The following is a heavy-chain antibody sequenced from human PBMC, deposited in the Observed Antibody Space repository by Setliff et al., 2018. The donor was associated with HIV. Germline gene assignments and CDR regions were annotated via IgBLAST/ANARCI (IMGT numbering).Heavy chain of an antibody. J-gene: IGHJ3*02. CDR1: GYTFTDNY. D-gene: IGHD3-22*01. Sequence: ASVKVSCKASGYTFTDNYIHWVRQAPGQGLEWMGWIIPKSGGTNYAQRFQVRVTMTRDTTISTAYMELSRLRSDDTAVYYCAREVYYDSSPGGHDAFDIWGQGTMVTVSS. CDR3: AREVYYDSSPGGHDAFDI. V-gene: IGHV1-2*02. CDR2: IIPKSGGT.